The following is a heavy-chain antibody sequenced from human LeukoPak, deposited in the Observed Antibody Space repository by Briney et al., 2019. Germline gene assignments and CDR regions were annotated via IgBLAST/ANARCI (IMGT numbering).Heavy chain of an antibody. J-gene: IGHJ6*02. D-gene: IGHD3-10*01. CDR2: ITSAGAT. CDR1: GFTFSSYW. Sequence: GGSLRLSCAASGFTFSSYWMTWVRQAPGKGLDCVSVITSAGATYYADSVKGRFIISRDNSQNTLYLQMNSLRAEDTAVYYCASRESPGYYYGMDVWGQGTTVTVSS. V-gene: IGHV3-66*01. CDR3: ASRESPGYYYGMDV.